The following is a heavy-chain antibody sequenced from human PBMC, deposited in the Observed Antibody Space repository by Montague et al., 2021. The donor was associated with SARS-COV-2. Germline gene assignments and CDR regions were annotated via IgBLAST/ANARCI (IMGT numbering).Heavy chain of an antibody. CDR2: IYYSGST. CDR3: ARYSSGWRVGGIDY. V-gene: IGHV4-39*01. D-gene: IGHD6-19*01. Sequence: SETLSLTCTVSGGSISSSSYYWGWIRQPPGKGLEWFGSIYYSGSTYYXXXLKSRVTISVDTSKNQFSLKLSSVTAADTAVYYCARYSSGWRVGGIDYWGQGTLVTVSS. J-gene: IGHJ4*02. CDR1: GGSISSSSYY.